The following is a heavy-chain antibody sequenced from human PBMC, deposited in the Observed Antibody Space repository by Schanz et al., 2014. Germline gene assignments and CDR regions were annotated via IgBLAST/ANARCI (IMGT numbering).Heavy chain of an antibody. V-gene: IGHV1-18*01. D-gene: IGHD6-19*01. CDR3: ARGGYSSGWYDRDIAHFDY. CDR2: ISPYNGNT. Sequence: VQSVHSGTEVQKLGASVKVSCKASGYTFISYGIKWVRQAPGQGLEWMGWISPYNGNTNYAQKLQGRVTMTTDTSTSTAYMELRSLRSDDTAVYYCARGGYSSGWYDRDIAHFDYWGQGTLVTVSS. CDR1: GYTFISYG. J-gene: IGHJ4*02.